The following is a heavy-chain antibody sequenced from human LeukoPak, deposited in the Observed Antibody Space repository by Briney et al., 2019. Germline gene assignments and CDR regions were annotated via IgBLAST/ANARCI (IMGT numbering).Heavy chain of an antibody. J-gene: IGHJ4*02. V-gene: IGHV3-48*02. CDR2: IDSSSSAI. D-gene: IGHD4-23*01. Sequence: GGSLRLSCAASGFTFSSAAISWVRQAPGKGLEWVSYIDSSSSAIYYADSVKGRFTISRDNAKNSLYLQMNSLRDEDTAVYYSARETAHGNPSWSNWGQGTLVTVSS. CDR3: ARETAHGNPSWSN. CDR1: GFTFSSAA.